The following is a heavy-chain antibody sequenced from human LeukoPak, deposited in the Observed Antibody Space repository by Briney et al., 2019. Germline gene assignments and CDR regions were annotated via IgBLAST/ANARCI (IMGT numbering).Heavy chain of an antibody. D-gene: IGHD2-2*01. J-gene: IGHJ4*02. CDR2: IYYSGST. CDR1: GGSISSYY. V-gene: IGHV4-59*01. CDR3: ARETYCSSTSCPPDY. Sequence: SETLSLTCTVSGGSISSYYWSWIRQPPGRGLEWIGYIYYSGSTNYNPSLKSRVTISVDTSKNQFSLKLSSVTAADTAVYYCARETYCSSTSCPPDYWGQGTLVTVSS.